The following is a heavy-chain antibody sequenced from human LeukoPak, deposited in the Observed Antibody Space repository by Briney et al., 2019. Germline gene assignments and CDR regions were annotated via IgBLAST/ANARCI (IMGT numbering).Heavy chain of an antibody. J-gene: IGHJ4*02. D-gene: IGHD2-15*01. CDR2: IKNRFNGETT. Sequence: KPGESLRLSCAASGFTFSTYAMNWVRQAPGKGLEWVGRIKNRFNGETTDYAAPVKGRFTISRDDSKKTLYLQMNSLKADDTAVYFCTTVTVCTGSSCPGAFDHWGQGTLVTVSS. CDR3: TTVTVCTGSSCPGAFDH. CDR1: GFTFSTYA. V-gene: IGHV3-15*01.